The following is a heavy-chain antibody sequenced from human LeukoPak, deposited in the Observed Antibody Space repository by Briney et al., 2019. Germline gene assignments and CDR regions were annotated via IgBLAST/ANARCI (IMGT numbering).Heavy chain of an antibody. CDR3: DGSGYDLEYYYYYMDV. CDR2: IYYSGST. D-gene: IGHD5-12*01. J-gene: IGHJ6*03. CDR1: GGSISSSSYY. V-gene: IGHV4-39*07. Sequence: PSETLSLTCTVSGGSISSSSYYWGWIRQPPGKGLEWSGSIYYSGSTYYNPSLKSRVTISVDTSKNQFSLKLSSVTAADTAVYYCDGSGYDLEYYYYYMDVWGKGTTVTVSS.